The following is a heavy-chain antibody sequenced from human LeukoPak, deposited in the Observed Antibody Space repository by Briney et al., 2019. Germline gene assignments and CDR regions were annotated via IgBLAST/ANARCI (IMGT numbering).Heavy chain of an antibody. D-gene: IGHD6-19*01. Sequence: TGGSLRLSCAASGFTFSSYAMHWVRQAPGKGLEWVAVISYDGSNKYYADSVKGRFTISRDNSKNTLYLQMNSLRAEDTAVYYCARAGRAVAAPVSFDYWGQGTLVTVSS. CDR3: ARAGRAVAAPVSFDY. CDR1: GFTFSSYA. J-gene: IGHJ4*02. V-gene: IGHV3-30-3*01. CDR2: ISYDGSNK.